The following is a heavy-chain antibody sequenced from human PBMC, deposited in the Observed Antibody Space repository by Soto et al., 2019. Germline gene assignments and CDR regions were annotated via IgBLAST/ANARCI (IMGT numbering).Heavy chain of an antibody. J-gene: IGHJ6*02. V-gene: IGHV3-30-3*01. D-gene: IGHD6-19*01. CDR1: GFTFSSYA. CDR3: ARSEWLVPNYYYYGMDV. CDR2: ISYDGSNK. Sequence: QVQLVESGGGVVQPGRSLRLSCAASGFTFSSYAMHWVRQAPGKGLEWVAVISYDGSNKYYADSVKGRFTISRDNSKNTLYLQMNSLRAEDTAVYYCARSEWLVPNYYYYGMDVWRQGTTVTVSS.